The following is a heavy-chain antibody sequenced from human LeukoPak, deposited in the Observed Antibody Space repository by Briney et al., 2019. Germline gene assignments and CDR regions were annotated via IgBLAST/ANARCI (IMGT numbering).Heavy chain of an antibody. CDR1: GGSISSYY. Sequence: PSETLSLTCTVSGGSISSYYWSWIRQPAGKGLEWIGRIYTGGSTNYNPSLKSRVTMSVDTSKNQFSLKLSSVTAADTAVYYCARAAYYYDSSGYTSFDYWGQGTLVTVSS. V-gene: IGHV4-4*07. CDR2: IYTGGST. D-gene: IGHD3-22*01. J-gene: IGHJ4*02. CDR3: ARAAYYYDSSGYTSFDY.